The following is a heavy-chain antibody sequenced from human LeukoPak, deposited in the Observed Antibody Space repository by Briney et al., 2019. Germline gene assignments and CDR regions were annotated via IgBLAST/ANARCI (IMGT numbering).Heavy chain of an antibody. Sequence: PSETLSLTCAVYGGSFSGYYWSWIRQPPGKGLEWIGEINHSGSTNYNPSLKSRVTISVDKSKNQFSLKLSSVTAADTAVYYCASYVVGSGSYIPQYAFDIWGQGTMVTVSS. CDR2: INHSGST. CDR3: ASYVVGSGSYIPQYAFDI. V-gene: IGHV4-34*01. D-gene: IGHD3-10*01. CDR1: GGSFSGYY. J-gene: IGHJ3*02.